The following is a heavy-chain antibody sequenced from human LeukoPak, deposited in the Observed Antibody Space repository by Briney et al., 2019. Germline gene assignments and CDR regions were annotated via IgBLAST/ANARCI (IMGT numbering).Heavy chain of an antibody. CDR1: DGSISRYY. D-gene: IGHD5-18*01. CDR3: ASLNTAMGTFDY. J-gene: IGHJ4*02. CDR2: FYSGST. Sequence: SETLSLTCTVSDGSISRYYWSWIRQPPGKGLEWIGYFYSGSTNYNPSLKSRVTISVDTSKNQFSLKLSSVTAADTAVYYCASLNTAMGTFDYWGQGTLVTVSS. V-gene: IGHV4-59*01.